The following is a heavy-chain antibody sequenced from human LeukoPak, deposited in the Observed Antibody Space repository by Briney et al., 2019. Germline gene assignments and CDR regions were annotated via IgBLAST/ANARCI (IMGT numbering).Heavy chain of an antibody. Sequence: SETLSLTCADYGGSFSSYYWSWIRRPPGKGLEWLGEINHSGSTNYNPSLKSRVTISVDTSKNQFSLKLSSVTAADTAVYYCAREGARRRITMIVVVTHDAFDIWGQGTMVTVSS. CDR2: INHSGST. V-gene: IGHV4-34*01. D-gene: IGHD3-22*01. CDR1: GGSFSSYY. CDR3: AREGARRRITMIVVVTHDAFDI. J-gene: IGHJ3*02.